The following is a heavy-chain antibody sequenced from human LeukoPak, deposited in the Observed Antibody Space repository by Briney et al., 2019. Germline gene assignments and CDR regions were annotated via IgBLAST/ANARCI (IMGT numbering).Heavy chain of an antibody. V-gene: IGHV3-30*02. CDR1: GFTFSSYG. J-gene: IGHJ5*02. Sequence: GGSLRLSCAASGFTFSSYGMHWVRQAPGKELEWVAFIRYDGSNKYYADSVKGRFTISRDNSKNTLYLQMNSLRAEDTAVYYCAKDPGYYDSSGYSNWFDPWGQGTLVTVSS. CDR2: IRYDGSNK. D-gene: IGHD3-22*01. CDR3: AKDPGYYDSSGYSNWFDP.